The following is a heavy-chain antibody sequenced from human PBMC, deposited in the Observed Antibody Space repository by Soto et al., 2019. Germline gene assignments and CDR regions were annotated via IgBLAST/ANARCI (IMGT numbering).Heavy chain of an antibody. J-gene: IGHJ4*02. CDR1: GGTFSSYA. CDR2: IMPMFGAA. V-gene: IGHV1-69*01. D-gene: IGHD6-25*01. CDR3: ARGSIAAASYFDY. Sequence: QVQLVQSGAEVKKPGSSVKVSCKASGGTFSSYAISWVRQAPGQGLEWMGSIMPMFGAANYAQKSQGTVTITADESSSTAYMELSSLRSEDTAVYYCARGSIAAASYFDYWGQGTLITVSS.